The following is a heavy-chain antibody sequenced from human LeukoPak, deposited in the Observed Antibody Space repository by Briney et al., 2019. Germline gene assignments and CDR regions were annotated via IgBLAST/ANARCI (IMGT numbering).Heavy chain of an antibody. Sequence: ASVKVSYKASGYTFTIYDINWVRQATGQGREWMGWVNPNSGNTGYAQKFQGRVTVTRNTSISTAYMELSSLRSEDTAVYYCASDYYDSSGPSGYFDYWGQGTLVTVSS. CDR1: GYTFTIYD. D-gene: IGHD3-22*01. CDR3: ASDYYDSSGPSGYFDY. CDR2: VNPNSGNT. J-gene: IGHJ4*02. V-gene: IGHV1-8*03.